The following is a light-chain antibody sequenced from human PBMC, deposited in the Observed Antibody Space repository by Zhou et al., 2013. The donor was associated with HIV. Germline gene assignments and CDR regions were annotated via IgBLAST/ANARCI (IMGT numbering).Light chain of an antibody. J-gene: IGKJ1*01. CDR2: AAS. CDR3: QQYNTLGT. CDR1: QGIGID. Sequence: TQMTQSPPSLSASIGDRVTITCRASQGIGIDLGWYQQRPGKAPELLVYAASTLQSGVPSRFSGSGSGTEFTLTISSLQPDDFATYYCQQYNTLGTFGQGTEVEI. V-gene: IGKV1-17*01.